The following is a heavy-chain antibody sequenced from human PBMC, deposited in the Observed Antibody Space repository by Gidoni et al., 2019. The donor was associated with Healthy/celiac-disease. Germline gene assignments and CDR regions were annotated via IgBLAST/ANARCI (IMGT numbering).Heavy chain of an antibody. CDR3: ARVGRIVHHPFDY. Sequence: QVQLQQWGAGLLKPSETLSLTCAVYGGSFSGYYWSWIRQPPGKGLEWIGEINHSGSTNYNPSLKSRVTISVDTSKNQFSLKLSSVTAADTAVYYCARVGRIVHHPFDYWGQGTLVTVSS. D-gene: IGHD3-22*01. J-gene: IGHJ4*02. V-gene: IGHV4-34*01. CDR2: INHSGST. CDR1: GGSFSGYY.